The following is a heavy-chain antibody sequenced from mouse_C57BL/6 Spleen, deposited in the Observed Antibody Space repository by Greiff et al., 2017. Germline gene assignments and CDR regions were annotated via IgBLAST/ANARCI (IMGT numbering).Heavy chain of an antibody. CDR3: APYYYGSTFYAMDD. J-gene: IGHJ4*01. D-gene: IGHD1-1*01. CDR2: IYPRSGNT. V-gene: IGHV1-81*01. CDR1: GYTFTSYG. Sequence: VQLQQSGAELARPGASVKLSCKASGYTFTSYGISWVKQRTGQGLEWIGEIYPRSGNTYYNEKFKGKATLTADKSSSTAYMELRSLTSEDSAVYFCAPYYYGSTFYAMDDWGKGTSVTVSS.